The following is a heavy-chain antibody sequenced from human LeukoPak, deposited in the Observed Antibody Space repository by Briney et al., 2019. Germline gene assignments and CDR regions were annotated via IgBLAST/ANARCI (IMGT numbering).Heavy chain of an antibody. Sequence: TSQTLSLTCTVSGGSISSGGYYWSWIRQHPGKGLEWIGYIYYSGSTYYNPSLKSRVTISVGTSKNQFSLKLSSVTAADTAVYYCAREKSYYYGSGTMGVDYWGQGTLVTVSS. CDR2: IYYSGST. D-gene: IGHD3-10*01. CDR3: AREKSYYYGSGTMGVDY. J-gene: IGHJ4*02. CDR1: GGSISSGGYY. V-gene: IGHV4-31*03.